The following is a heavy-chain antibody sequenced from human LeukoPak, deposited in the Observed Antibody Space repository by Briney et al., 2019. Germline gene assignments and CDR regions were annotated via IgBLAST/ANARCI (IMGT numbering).Heavy chain of an antibody. J-gene: IGHJ4*02. V-gene: IGHV3-23*01. CDR3: AKRGVVIRVILVGFHKEAYYFES. Sequence: GGSLRLSCAASGFTFSSSAMSWVRQAPGKGLEWVAGISDSGGSTKYADSVKGRFTIARDNRKNTLYLQMNSLRAEDTAVYFCAKRGVVIRVILVGFHKEAYYFESWGQGALVTVSS. D-gene: IGHD3/OR15-3a*01. CDR2: ISDSGGST. CDR1: GFTFSSSA.